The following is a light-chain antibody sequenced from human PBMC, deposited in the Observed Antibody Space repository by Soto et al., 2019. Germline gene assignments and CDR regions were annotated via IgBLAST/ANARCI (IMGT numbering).Light chain of an antibody. V-gene: IGKV3-11*01. CDR1: QTVGSY. J-gene: IGKJ1*01. CDR3: QQRSDWPTT. CDR2: DTS. Sequence: EIVLTQSPATLSLSPGERATLSCRASQTVGSYLAWFRQTPGQTPRLLIYDTSIRATGVPARFSGSGSGTDFTLTISSLEAEDFAIYYCQQRSDWPTTFGQGTKVDIK.